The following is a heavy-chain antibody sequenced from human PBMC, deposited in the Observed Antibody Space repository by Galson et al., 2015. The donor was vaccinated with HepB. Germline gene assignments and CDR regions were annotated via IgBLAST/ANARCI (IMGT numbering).Heavy chain of an antibody. Sequence: SESLSLTCTVSGGPISSYYWSWIRQPPGKGLEWIGYMYHSGSTNYNPSVKSRVTISGDTSKNQFSLKLSPVTAADTAVYYCARAPMVRGVDGFDIWGQGTLVTVSS. J-gene: IGHJ3*02. CDR3: ARAPMVRGVDGFDI. D-gene: IGHD3-10*01. CDR1: GGPISSYY. V-gene: IGHV4-59*01. CDR2: MYHSGST.